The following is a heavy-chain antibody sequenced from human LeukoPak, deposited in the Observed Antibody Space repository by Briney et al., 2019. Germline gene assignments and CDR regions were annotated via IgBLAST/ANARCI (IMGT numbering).Heavy chain of an antibody. CDR1: GFTFSNYG. CDR3: AREAAGPRWGGNYYGMDV. D-gene: IGHD2-15*01. CDR2: IFGSGGAI. V-gene: IGHV3-48*03. Sequence: GGPLRLSCAASGFTFSNYGMNWVRVARGKGLEWVSHIFGSGGAIYYADSVKGRFTISRDNAKNSLYLQVNSLRAEDTAVYYCAREAAGPRWGGNYYGMDVWGQGTTVTVSS. J-gene: IGHJ6*02.